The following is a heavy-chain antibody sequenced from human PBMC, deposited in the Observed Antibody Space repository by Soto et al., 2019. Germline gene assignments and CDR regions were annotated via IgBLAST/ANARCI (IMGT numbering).Heavy chain of an antibody. CDR2: INPNSGGT. V-gene: IGHV1-2*04. Sequence: QVQLVQSGAEVKKPGASVKVSCKASGYTFTGYYMHWVRQAPGQGLEWMGWINPNSGGTNYAQKFQGWVTMTRETSISTAYMELGRLRSDDTAVYYCARDISSWPRVHWFDPWGQGTLVTVSS. CDR1: GYTFTGYY. J-gene: IGHJ5*02. CDR3: ARDISSWPRVHWFDP. D-gene: IGHD6-13*01.